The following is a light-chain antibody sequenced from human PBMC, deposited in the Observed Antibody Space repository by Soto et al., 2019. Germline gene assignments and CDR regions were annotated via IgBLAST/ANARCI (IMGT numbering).Light chain of an antibody. V-gene: IGKV3-11*01. CDR2: DAS. CDR3: QQRSNWPPWT. J-gene: IGKJ1*01. CDR1: QSVSSY. Sequence: EIVLTHSPATLSLSPGERATLSCRASQSVSSYLAWYQQKPGQAPRLLIYDASTRATGIPARFSGSGSGTDFTLTISSLEPEDFAVYYCQQRSNWPPWTFGQGTQVEIK.